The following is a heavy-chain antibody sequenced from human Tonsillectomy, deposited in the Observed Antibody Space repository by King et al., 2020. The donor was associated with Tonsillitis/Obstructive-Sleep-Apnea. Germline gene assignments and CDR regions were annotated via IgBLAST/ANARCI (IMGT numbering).Heavy chain of an antibody. Sequence: VQLQQWGAGLLKPSETLSLTCAVYGGSFIGYYWSWIRQPPGKGLDGIGEINHSGSTNYNPSRKSRVTISVDTSKNQFSLKLSSVTAADTAVYYCARGRGGTIPYWGQGTLVTVSS. V-gene: IGHV4-34*01. J-gene: IGHJ4*02. D-gene: IGHD2-15*01. CDR3: ARGRGGTIPY. CDR1: GGSFIGYY. CDR2: INHSGST.